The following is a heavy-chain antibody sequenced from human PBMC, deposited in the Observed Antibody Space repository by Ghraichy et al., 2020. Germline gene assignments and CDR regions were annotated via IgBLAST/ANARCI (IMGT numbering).Heavy chain of an antibody. Sequence: GGSLRLSCAASGFTFSSYAMSWVRQAPGKRLEWVSAISGSGGSTYYADSVKGRFTISRDNSKNTLYLQMNSLRAEDTAVYYCAKGSMSSGWAPHDAFDIWGQGTMVTVSS. CDR2: ISGSGGST. CDR1: GFTFSSYA. V-gene: IGHV3-23*01. D-gene: IGHD6-19*01. CDR3: AKGSMSSGWAPHDAFDI. J-gene: IGHJ3*02.